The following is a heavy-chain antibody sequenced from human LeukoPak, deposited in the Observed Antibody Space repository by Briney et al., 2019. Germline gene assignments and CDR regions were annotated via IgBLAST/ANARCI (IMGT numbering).Heavy chain of an antibody. CDR1: GHTFTGYY. Sequence: ASVKVSCKAAGHTFTGYYMHWVRQVPGQGLEWMGWINPNSGGTNYAQKFQGRVTMTRDTSISTAYMELSRLRSDDTAVYYCARDEEAGYDILTGYSYYMDVWGKGTTVTISS. V-gene: IGHV1-2*02. D-gene: IGHD3-9*01. CDR2: INPNSGGT. CDR3: ARDEEAGYDILTGYSYYMDV. J-gene: IGHJ6*03.